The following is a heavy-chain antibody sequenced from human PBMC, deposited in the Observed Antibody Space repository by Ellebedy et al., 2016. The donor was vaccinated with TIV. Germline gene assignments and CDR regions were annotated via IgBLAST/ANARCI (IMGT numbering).Heavy chain of an antibody. J-gene: IGHJ5*02. V-gene: IGHV4-61*08. CDR2: IYERGTT. CDR3: ARVNLTGYKVYNWFDP. CDR1: GDSVSSEDYY. D-gene: IGHD3-9*01. Sequence: MPSETLSLTCTVSGDSVSSEDYYWSWIRQFPGRGLEWLGYIYERGTTDYNPSLKSRVTMSIDAAKTQFSLRLSSVTAADTAVYYCARVNLTGYKVYNWFDPWGRGTPVTVSS.